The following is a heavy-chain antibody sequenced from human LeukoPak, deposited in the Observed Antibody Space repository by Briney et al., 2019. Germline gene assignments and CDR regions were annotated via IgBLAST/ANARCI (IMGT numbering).Heavy chain of an antibody. Sequence: GGSLRLSCAASGFTFSSYGMHWVRQAPGKGLEWVAVIWYGGSNKYYADSVKGRFTISRDNAKNSLYLQMNSLRAEDTAVYYCASFLLWLVHDAFDIWGQGTMVTVSS. CDR3: ASFLLWLVHDAFDI. D-gene: IGHD6-19*01. V-gene: IGHV3-33*08. CDR1: GFTFSSYG. J-gene: IGHJ3*02. CDR2: IWYGGSNK.